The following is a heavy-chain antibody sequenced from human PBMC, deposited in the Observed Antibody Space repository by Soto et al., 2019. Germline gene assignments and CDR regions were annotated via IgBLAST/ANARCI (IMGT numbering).Heavy chain of an antibody. CDR1: GYTFTGYY. CDR3: ERSATSGVRGADRDCRYPDAFDI. D-gene: IGHD2-21*02. CDR2: INPNTGGT. J-gene: IGHJ3*02. Sequence: QVQLVQSGAEVKKPGASVKVSCKASGYTFTGYYMHWVRQAPGQGVEWIGWINPNTGGTNNAQKLQGWVTRTRDTSISTADMDLSRLKSDETAVYYCERSATSGVRGADRDCRYPDAFDIWGQGTMVTVSS. V-gene: IGHV1-2*04.